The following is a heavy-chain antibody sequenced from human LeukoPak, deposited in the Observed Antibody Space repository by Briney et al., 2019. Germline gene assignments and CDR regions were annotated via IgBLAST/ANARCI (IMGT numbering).Heavy chain of an antibody. CDR1: GYTLPRYD. J-gene: IGHJ4*02. V-gene: IGHV1-8*03. Sequence: SVTVSCKASGYTLPRYDINWVRQATGQGVAWMGWMNPNSGRTGYAQNFQGRITITRNTSISTAYMELSSLRSEDTAVYYCTRETSSRYFDYWGQGTLVTVSS. CDR3: TRETSSRYFDY. CDR2: MNPNSGRT.